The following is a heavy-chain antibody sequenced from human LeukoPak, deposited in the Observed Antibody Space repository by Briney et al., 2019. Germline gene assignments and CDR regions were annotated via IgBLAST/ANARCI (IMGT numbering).Heavy chain of an antibody. J-gene: IGHJ2*01. Sequence: GGSLRLSCAASGFTFSNHAMHWVRQAPGKGLEWVAIISYDGSSTFYADSVKGRFTISRDNSKNTLYLQMNCLRDEDTAVYYCTRDRWPSMNTVTVSPPTDWYFDLWGRGILVSVSS. CDR3: TRDRWPSMNTVTVSPPTDWYFDL. D-gene: IGHD4-17*01. CDR1: GFTFSNHA. V-gene: IGHV3-30*04. CDR2: ISYDGSST.